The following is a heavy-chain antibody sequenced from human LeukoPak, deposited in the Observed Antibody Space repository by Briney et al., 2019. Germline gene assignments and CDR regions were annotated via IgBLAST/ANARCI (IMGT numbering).Heavy chain of an antibody. V-gene: IGHV4-4*07. D-gene: IGHD3-9*01. CDR2: IYTSGST. CDR3: ARQYYDILTGHAHAFDI. CDR1: GGSISSYY. Sequence: PSETLSLTCTVSGGSISSYYWSWIRQPAGKGLEWIGRIYTSGSTNYNPSLKSRVTMSVDTSKNQFSLKLSSVTAADTAVYYCARQYYDILTGHAHAFDIWGQGTMVTVSS. J-gene: IGHJ3*02.